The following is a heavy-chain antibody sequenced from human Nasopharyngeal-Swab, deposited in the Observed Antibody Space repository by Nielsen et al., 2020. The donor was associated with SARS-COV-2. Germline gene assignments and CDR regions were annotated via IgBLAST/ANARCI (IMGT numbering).Heavy chain of an antibody. J-gene: IGHJ4*02. V-gene: IGHV4-30-4*01. D-gene: IGHD3-10*01. Sequence: SETLSLTCTVSGGSISSGDYYWSWIRQPPGKGLEWIGYIYYSGSTYYNPSLKSRVTISVDTSKNQFSLKLSSVTAADTAVHYCARGHHYYGSGFQDYWGQGTLVTVSS. CDR2: IYYSGST. CDR3: ARGHHYYGSGFQDY. CDR1: GGSISSGDYY.